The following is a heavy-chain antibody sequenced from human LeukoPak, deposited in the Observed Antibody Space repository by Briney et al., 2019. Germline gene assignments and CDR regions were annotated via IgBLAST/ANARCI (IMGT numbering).Heavy chain of an antibody. V-gene: IGHV3-74*01. CDR1: GFXFSSYW. D-gene: IGHD3-22*01. CDR3: ARDSSGRSLGY. J-gene: IGHJ4*02. CDR2: INSDGSST. Sequence: PGGSLRLSCAASGFXFSSYWIHWVRQAPGKGLVWVSRINSDGSSTSYGDSVKGRFTISRDSAKNTLYLEMNSLRAEDTAVYYCARDSSGRSLGYWGQGTLVTVSS.